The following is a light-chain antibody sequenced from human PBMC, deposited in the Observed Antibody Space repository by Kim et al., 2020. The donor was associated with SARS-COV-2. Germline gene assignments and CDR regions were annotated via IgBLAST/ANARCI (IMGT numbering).Light chain of an antibody. V-gene: IGLV3-21*04. J-gene: IGLJ3*02. CDR2: YNS. CDR3: QVWDSSSDLRV. Sequence: APGKTARINCGGNNIGSKRVHWYQQKPGQAPVLVIYYNSDRPSGIPERFSGSNSGNTATLTISRVEAGDEADYYCQVWDSSSDLRVFGGGTQLTVL. CDR1: NIGSKR.